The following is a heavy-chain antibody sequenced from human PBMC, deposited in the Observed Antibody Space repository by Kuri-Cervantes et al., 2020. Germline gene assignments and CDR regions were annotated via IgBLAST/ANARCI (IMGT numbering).Heavy chain of an antibody. CDR1: GFTFSSYA. D-gene: IGHD6-13*01. J-gene: IGHJ6*02. V-gene: IGHV3-64*01. CDR2: ISSNGGST. Sequence: GESLKISCAASGFTFSSYAMHWVRQAPGKGLEYVSAISSNGGSTYYANSVKGRFTISRDNSKNTLYLQMGSLRAEDMAMYYCARDRGRRGYSSSWYGANYYYGMDVWGQGTTVTVSS. CDR3: ARDRGRRGYSSSWYGANYYYGMDV.